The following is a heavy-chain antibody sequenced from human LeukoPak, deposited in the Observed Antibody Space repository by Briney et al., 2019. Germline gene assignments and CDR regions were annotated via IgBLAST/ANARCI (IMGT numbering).Heavy chain of an antibody. CDR2: LSGNGNTI. CDR3: AKALYGGHDY. D-gene: IGHD4-23*01. V-gene: IGHV3-23*01. CDR1: GFTFSTYA. Sequence: GGSLRLSCAASGFTFSTYAMGWVRQAPGKGLECVSALSGNGNTIYYADSVKGRFTISRDNSKNTLSLQMNSLRAEDTAVYYCAKALYGGHDYWGQGTLVTVSS. J-gene: IGHJ4*02.